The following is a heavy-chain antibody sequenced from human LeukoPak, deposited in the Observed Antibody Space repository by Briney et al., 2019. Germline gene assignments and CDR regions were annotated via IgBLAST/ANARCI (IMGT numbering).Heavy chain of an antibody. CDR2: INPNSGGT. J-gene: IGHJ4*02. D-gene: IGHD2-15*01. CDR1: GYTFTSYY. Sequence: ASVKVSCKASGYTFTSYYMHWVRQAPGQGLEWMGWINPNSGGTNYAQKFQGRVTMTRDTSISTAYMELSRLRSDDTAVYYCAREKRYCSGGSCSKPHDYWGQGTLVTVSS. V-gene: IGHV1-2*02. CDR3: AREKRYCSGGSCSKPHDY.